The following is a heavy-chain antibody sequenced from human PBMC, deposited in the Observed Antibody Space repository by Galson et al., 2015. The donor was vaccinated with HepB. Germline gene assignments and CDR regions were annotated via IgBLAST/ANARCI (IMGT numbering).Heavy chain of an antibody. J-gene: IGHJ4*02. D-gene: IGHD6-13*01. CDR2: ISGSGGST. CDR3: AKDGYSSSWTFFDY. V-gene: IGHV3-23*01. Sequence: LRLSCAASGFTFSSYAMSWVRQAPGKGLEWVSAISGSGGSTYYADSVKGRFTISRDNSKSTLYLQMNSLRAEDTAVYYCAKDGYSSSWTFFDYWGQGTLVTVSS. CDR1: GFTFSSYA.